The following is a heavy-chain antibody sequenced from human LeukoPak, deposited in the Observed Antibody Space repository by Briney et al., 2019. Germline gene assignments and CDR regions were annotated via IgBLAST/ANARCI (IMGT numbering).Heavy chain of an antibody. J-gene: IGHJ5*02. D-gene: IGHD2-2*01. CDR1: GGSISSSNW. CDR3: ARTPPYCSSTSCPPKADWFDP. CDR2: IYHSGST. Sequence: PSETLSLTCAVSGGSISSSNWWSWVRQPPGKGLEWMGEIYHSGSTNYNPSLKSRVTISVDKSKNQFSLKLSSVTAADTAVYYCARTPPYCSSTSCPPKADWFDPWGQGTLVTVSS. V-gene: IGHV4-4*02.